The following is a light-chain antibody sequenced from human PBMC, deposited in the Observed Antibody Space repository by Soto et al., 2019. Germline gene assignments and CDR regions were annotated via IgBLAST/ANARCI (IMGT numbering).Light chain of an antibody. Sequence: AIQLTQSPSSLYASVGDRVTITCRASQAIRTALGWYQQKPGKVPKLLIYAASILQSGVPSRFSGSGSGTDFTLTSSSLKPEDFATYYCLLDFRYFWAFGQGTKVESK. J-gene: IGKJ1*01. CDR3: LLDFRYFWA. CDR2: AAS. CDR1: QAIRTA. V-gene: IGKV1-6*01.